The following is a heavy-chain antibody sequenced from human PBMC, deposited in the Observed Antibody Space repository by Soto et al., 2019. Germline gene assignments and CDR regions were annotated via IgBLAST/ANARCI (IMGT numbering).Heavy chain of an antibody. CDR1: GFTFSGSA. V-gene: IGHV3-73*01. J-gene: IGHJ3*02. CDR3: TPVYYYDSSGYPRGAFDI. Sequence: GGSLRLSCAASGFTFSGSAMHWVRQASGKGLEWVGRIRSKANSYATACAASVKGRFTISRDDSKNTAYLQMNSLKTEDTAVYYCTPVYYYDSSGYPRGAFDIWGQGTMVTVSS. D-gene: IGHD3-22*01. CDR2: IRSKANSYAT.